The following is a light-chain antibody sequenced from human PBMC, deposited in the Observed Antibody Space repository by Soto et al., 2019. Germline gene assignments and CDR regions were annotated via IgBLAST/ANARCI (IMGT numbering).Light chain of an antibody. J-gene: IGKJ3*01. CDR1: QSVSSY. CDR3: QQRST. CDR2: DAS. V-gene: IGKV3-11*01. Sequence: EIVLTQSPATLSLSPGARATLSCRASQSVSSYLAWYQQKPGQAPRLLTYDASNRATGIPARFSGSGSGTDFTLTISSLEPEDFAVYYCQQRSTFGPGTKVDIK.